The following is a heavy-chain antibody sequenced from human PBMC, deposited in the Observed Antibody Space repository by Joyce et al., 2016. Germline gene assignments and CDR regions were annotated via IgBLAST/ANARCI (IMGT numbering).Heavy chain of an antibody. CDR2: INPVSGGT. V-gene: IGHV1-2*02. CDR3: ARLPVGRIVGTTKMFDS. J-gene: IGHJ4*02. Sequence: QVQLVQSGAEVKKPGASVKVSCKASGYTFTGYFMHWMRQAPGQGLEWMGWINPVSGGTRYAQRFQDRFTMTRDTSISTVYMEVTRLRSDDTAVYYCARLPVGRIVGTTKMFDSWGQGTLVTVSS. D-gene: IGHD1-26*01. CDR1: GYTFTGYF.